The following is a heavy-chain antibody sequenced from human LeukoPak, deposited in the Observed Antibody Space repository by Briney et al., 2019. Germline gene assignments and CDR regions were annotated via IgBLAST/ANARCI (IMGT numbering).Heavy chain of an antibody. Sequence: SETLSLTCTVSGGSISSSSYYWGWIRQPPGKGLEWIGSIYYSGSTYYNPSLKSRVTISVDTSKNQFSLKLSSVTAADTAVYYCARRGEFEFDYWGQGTLVTVSS. CDR1: GGSISSSSYY. CDR2: IYYSGST. V-gene: IGHV4-39*01. D-gene: IGHD3-10*01. CDR3: ARRGEFEFDY. J-gene: IGHJ4*02.